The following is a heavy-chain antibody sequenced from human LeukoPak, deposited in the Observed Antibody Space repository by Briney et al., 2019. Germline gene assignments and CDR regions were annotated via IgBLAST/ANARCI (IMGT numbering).Heavy chain of an antibody. V-gene: IGHV3-74*01. D-gene: IGHD3-3*01. J-gene: IGHJ4*02. Sequence: GGSLRLSCAASGFTFSSYWMHWVRQAPGKGLVWVSRINTDGSSTSYADSVKGRFTISRDNAKNTLYLQMNSLRAEDTAVYYCARDSRFLEWLMPFDYWGQGTLVTVSS. CDR2: INTDGSST. CDR1: GFTFSSYW. CDR3: ARDSRFLEWLMPFDY.